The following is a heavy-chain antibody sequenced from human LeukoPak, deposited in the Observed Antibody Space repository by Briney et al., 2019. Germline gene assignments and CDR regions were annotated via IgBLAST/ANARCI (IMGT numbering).Heavy chain of an antibody. D-gene: IGHD3-22*01. CDR3: ARGKYDSSGYPLLGFDY. Sequence: GGSLRLSCAASGFTFSSYSMNWVRQAPGKGLEWVANIKQDGSEKKYVDSVKGRFTISRDNAKKSLYLQMNSLRAEDTAVYYCARGKYDSSGYPLLGFDYWGQGTLVTVSS. CDR2: IKQDGSEK. J-gene: IGHJ4*02. CDR1: GFTFSSYS. V-gene: IGHV3-7*01.